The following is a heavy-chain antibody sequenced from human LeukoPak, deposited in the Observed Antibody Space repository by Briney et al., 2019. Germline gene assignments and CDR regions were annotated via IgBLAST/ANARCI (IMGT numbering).Heavy chain of an antibody. D-gene: IGHD6-19*01. CDR1: GGSISSGGYS. CDR3: ARDRSGWSL. V-gene: IGHV4-61*08. CDR2: IYYSGST. Sequence: PSETLSLTCAVSGGSISSGGYSWSWIRQPPGKGLEWIGYIYYSGSTNYNPSLKSRVTISVDTSKNQFSLKLSSVTAADTAVYYCARDRSGWSLWGQGTLVTVSS. J-gene: IGHJ4*02.